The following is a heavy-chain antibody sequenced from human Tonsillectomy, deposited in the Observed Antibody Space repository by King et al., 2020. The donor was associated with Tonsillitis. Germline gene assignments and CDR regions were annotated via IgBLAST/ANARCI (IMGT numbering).Heavy chain of an antibody. J-gene: IGHJ4*02. CDR1: GFTFSRCS. Sequence: VQLVESGGGLVQPGGSLRLSCAASGFTFSRCSMNWVRQAPGKGLEWVSYISSSSSTINYADSVKGRFTISRDNAKNSLYLQMNSLRAEDTAVYYCARELQSTPGDYFDYWGQGTLVTVSS. D-gene: IGHD4-11*01. CDR3: ARELQSTPGDYFDY. V-gene: IGHV3-48*04. CDR2: ISSSSSTI.